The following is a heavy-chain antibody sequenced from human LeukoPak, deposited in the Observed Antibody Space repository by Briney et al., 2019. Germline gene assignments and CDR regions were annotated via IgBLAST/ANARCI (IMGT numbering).Heavy chain of an antibody. CDR2: IIPILGIA. D-gene: IGHD3-22*01. V-gene: IGHV1-69*04. Sequence: ASVKVSCKASGGTFSSYAISWVRQAPGQGLELMGRIIPILGIANYAQKFQGRVTITADKSTSTAYTELSSLRSEDTAVYYCAREYYDSSGYYFCYWGQGTLVTVSS. CDR1: GGTFSSYA. J-gene: IGHJ4*02. CDR3: AREYYDSSGYYFCY.